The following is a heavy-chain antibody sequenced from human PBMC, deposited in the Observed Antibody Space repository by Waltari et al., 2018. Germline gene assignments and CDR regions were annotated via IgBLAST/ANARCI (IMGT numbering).Heavy chain of an antibody. Sequence: QVQLQQWGAGLLKPSETLSLTCAVNGGSFNSYYWGWIRQPPGEGREWIGEISHNGRTNEKPSRKSRVAISVDTSKNHFYLKLNFLTAADTAVYYCARGEQLHLIRRNSFDTWGQGTLVTVSS. CDR2: ISHNGRT. D-gene: IGHD1-1*01. J-gene: IGHJ5*02. CDR1: GGSFNSYY. V-gene: IGHV4-34*01. CDR3: ARGEQLHLIRRNSFDT.